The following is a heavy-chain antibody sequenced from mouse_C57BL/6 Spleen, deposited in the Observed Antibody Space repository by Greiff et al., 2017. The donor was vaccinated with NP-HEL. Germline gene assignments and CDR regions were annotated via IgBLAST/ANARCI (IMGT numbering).Heavy chain of an antibody. D-gene: IGHD1-2*01. CDR2: ISSGGSYT. Sequence: EVKLVESGGDLVKPGGSLKLSCAASGFTFSSYGMSWVRQTPDKRLEWVATISSGGSYTYYPDSVKGRFTISRDNDKNTLYLQMSSLKSEDTAMYYYARHIGYSLDYWGQGTTLTVSS. J-gene: IGHJ2*01. CDR3: ARHIGYSLDY. V-gene: IGHV5-6*01. CDR1: GFTFSSYG.